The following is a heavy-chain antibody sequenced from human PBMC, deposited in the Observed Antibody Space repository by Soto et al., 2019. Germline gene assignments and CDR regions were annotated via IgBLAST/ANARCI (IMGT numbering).Heavy chain of an antibody. CDR2: ISYDGSNT. CDR3: AKGAGDRLSLGMDV. D-gene: IGHD1-26*01. CDR1: GFSISDYG. Sequence: QVQLVESGGGVVQTGWSLRLSCAASGFSISDYGMEWVRQAPGKGLEWVALISYDGSNTYYADSVKGRFTISRDNSKDTLFLQKTGLRREDTAVYYCAKGAGDRLSLGMDVWGQGTKVTVSS. V-gene: IGHV3-30*18. J-gene: IGHJ6*02.